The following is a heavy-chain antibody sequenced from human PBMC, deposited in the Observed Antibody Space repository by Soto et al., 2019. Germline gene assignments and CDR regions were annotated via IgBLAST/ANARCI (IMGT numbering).Heavy chain of an antibody. V-gene: IGHV3-53*01. D-gene: IGHD2-15*01. CDR1: GFTVSNNY. Sequence: EVQLVESGGGLIQPGGSLRLSCAVSGFTVSNNYMRWVRQAPGKGPEWVSLIYSSGDTYYADSVKCRFTISRESSKNMVYLPMNSLRAEDTAVYYGASDRHCSGGDCRGAGGEGTLVTVSS. CDR3: ASDRHCSGGDCRGA. J-gene: IGHJ4*02. CDR2: IYSSGDT.